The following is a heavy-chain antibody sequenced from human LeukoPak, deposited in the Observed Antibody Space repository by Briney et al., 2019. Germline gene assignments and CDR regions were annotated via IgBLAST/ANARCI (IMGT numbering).Heavy chain of an antibody. J-gene: IGHJ4*02. CDR2: ISGSGGST. V-gene: IGHV3-23*01. CDR3: SKGQGEGSSWQALDY. Sequence: GGSLRLSCAASGFTFSTYAMNWVRQAPGKGLEWVSAISGSGGSTYYADSVKGRFTISRDNSKNTLYPQMNSLRAEDTAVYYCSKGQGEGSSWQALDYWGQGTLVTVSS. CDR1: GFTFSTYA. D-gene: IGHD6-13*01.